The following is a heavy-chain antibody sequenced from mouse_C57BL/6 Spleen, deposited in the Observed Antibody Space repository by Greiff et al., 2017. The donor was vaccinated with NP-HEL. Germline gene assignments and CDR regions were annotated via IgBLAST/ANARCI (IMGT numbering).Heavy chain of an antibody. CDR2: IYPGDGDT. CDR1: GYAFSSYW. CDR3: ARSAYYYGSSYPDY. Sequence: QVQLQQSGAELVKPGASVKISCKASGYAFSSYWMNWVKQRPGKGLEWIGQIYPGDGDTNYNGKFKGKATLTADKSSSTAYMQLSSLTSEDSAVYFCARSAYYYGSSYPDYWGQGTTLTVSS. D-gene: IGHD1-1*01. J-gene: IGHJ2*01. V-gene: IGHV1-80*01.